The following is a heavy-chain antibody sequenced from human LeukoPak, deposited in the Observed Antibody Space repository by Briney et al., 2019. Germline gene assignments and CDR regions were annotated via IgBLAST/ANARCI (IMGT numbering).Heavy chain of an antibody. CDR1: GGSISSYY. CDR3: ARDYPPYYFDY. J-gene: IGHJ4*02. Sequence: PSETLSLTCTVSGGSISSYYWSWIRQPPGKGLEWIGYIYYSGSTNYNPSLKSRVTISVDTSKNQFSLKLSSVTAADTAVYYCARDYPPYYFDYWDQGTLVTVSS. CDR2: IYYSGST. V-gene: IGHV4-59*01.